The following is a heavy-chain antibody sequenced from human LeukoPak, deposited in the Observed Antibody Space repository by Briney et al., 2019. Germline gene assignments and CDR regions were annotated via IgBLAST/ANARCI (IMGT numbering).Heavy chain of an antibody. Sequence: ASVEVSCKASGYTFTGYYMHWVRQAPGQGLEWMGWINPNSGGTNYAQKFQGRVTMTRDTSISTAYMELSRLRSDDTAVYYCAIIGSSWSFTYYYYGMDVWGQGTTVTVSS. D-gene: IGHD6-13*01. CDR2: INPNSGGT. V-gene: IGHV1-2*02. CDR1: GYTFTGYY. CDR3: AIIGSSWSFTYYYYGMDV. J-gene: IGHJ6*02.